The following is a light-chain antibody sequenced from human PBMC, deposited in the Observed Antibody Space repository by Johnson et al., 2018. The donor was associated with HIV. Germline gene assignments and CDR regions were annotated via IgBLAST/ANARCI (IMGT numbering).Light chain of an antibody. Sequence: QSVLTQPPSVSAAPGQKVTISCSGSSSNIGNNYVSWYQQLPGTAPKLLIYENNKRPSGIPDRFSGSKSGTSATLGITGLPTGDEADYYCGTWDSSLSAVFGTGTKVTVI. CDR1: SSNIGNNY. CDR2: ENN. J-gene: IGLJ1*01. CDR3: GTWDSSLSAV. V-gene: IGLV1-51*02.